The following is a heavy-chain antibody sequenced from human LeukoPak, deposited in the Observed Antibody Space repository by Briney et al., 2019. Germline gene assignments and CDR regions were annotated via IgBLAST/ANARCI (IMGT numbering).Heavy chain of an antibody. CDR2: ISGSGGTT. V-gene: IGHV3-23*01. CDR1: GFTFSSYA. D-gene: IGHD3-10*01. CDR3: AAYYGSGSYFGY. J-gene: IGHJ4*02. Sequence: GGSLRLSCTASGFTFSSYAMTWVRQAPGKGLEWVSAISGSGGTTYYADSVKGRFTISRDNSENALYLQMNSLRAEDTALYYCAAYYGSGSYFGYWGQGTLVTVSS.